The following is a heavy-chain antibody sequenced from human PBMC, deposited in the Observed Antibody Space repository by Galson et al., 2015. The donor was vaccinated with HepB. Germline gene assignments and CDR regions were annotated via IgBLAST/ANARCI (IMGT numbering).Heavy chain of an antibody. CDR3: ARDGGIHDYGDPHPFDP. CDR2: IIPILGIA. D-gene: IGHD4-17*01. J-gene: IGHJ5*02. V-gene: IGHV1-69*04. CDR1: GGTFSSYA. Sequence: SVKVSCKASGGTFSSYAISWVRQAPGQGLEWMGRIIPILGIANYAQKFQGRVTITADKSTSTAYMELSSLGSEDTAVYYCARDGGIHDYGDPHPFDPWGQGTLVTVSS.